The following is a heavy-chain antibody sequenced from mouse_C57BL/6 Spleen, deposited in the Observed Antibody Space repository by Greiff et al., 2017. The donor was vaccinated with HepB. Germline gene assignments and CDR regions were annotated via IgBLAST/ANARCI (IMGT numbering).Heavy chain of an antibody. CDR2: IDPSDSYT. J-gene: IGHJ2*01. CDR3: ARPYGSSSPFDY. D-gene: IGHD1-1*01. V-gene: IGHV1-59*01. CDR1: GYTFTSYW. Sequence: VQLQQSGAELVRPGTSVKLSCKASGYTFTSYWMHWVKQRPGQGLEWIGVIDPSDSYTNYNQKFKGKATLTVDTSSSTAYMQLSSLTSEDSAVYYCARPYGSSSPFDYWGQGTTLTVSS.